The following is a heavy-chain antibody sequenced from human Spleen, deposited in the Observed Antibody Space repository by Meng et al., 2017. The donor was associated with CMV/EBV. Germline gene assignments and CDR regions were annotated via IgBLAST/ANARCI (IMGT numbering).Heavy chain of an antibody. J-gene: IGHJ5*02. D-gene: IGHD2-15*01. Sequence: SETLSLTCTFSGGSISSSNYYWGGIRQPPGKGLEWIGSIYYSGSTYHNPSLKSRVTISVDTSKNQFSLRLSSVTAADTAVYYCARDYSGGFEGWFDPWGQGTLVTVSS. V-gene: IGHV4-39*07. CDR2: IYYSGST. CDR1: GGSISSSNYY. CDR3: ARDYSGGFEGWFDP.